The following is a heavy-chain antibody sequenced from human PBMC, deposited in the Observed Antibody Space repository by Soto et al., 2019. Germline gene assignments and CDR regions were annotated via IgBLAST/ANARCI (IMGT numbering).Heavy chain of an antibody. V-gene: IGHV1-3*01. J-gene: IGHJ4*02. Sequence: ASVKVSCKASGYTFTSYAMHWVRQAPGQRLEWMGWINAGNGNTKYSQKFQGRVTITRDTSASTAYMELSSLRSEDTAVYYCARDFDRGYDSSGYYYRYFDYWGQGTLVTVSS. CDR1: GYTFTSYA. D-gene: IGHD3-22*01. CDR3: ARDFDRGYDSSGYYYRYFDY. CDR2: INAGNGNT.